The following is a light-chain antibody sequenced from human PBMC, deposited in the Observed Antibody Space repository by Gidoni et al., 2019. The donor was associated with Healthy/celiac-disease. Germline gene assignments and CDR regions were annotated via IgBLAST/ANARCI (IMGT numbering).Light chain of an antibody. Sequence: SYELPQPPSVSVSPGQTASITCSGDKLGDNYACWYQQKPGQSPVLVIYQDSKRPSGIPERFSGSNSGNTATLTISGTQAMDEADYYCQAWDSSYVVFGGGTKLTVL. J-gene: IGLJ2*01. CDR3: QAWDSSYVV. CDR1: KLGDNY. CDR2: QDS. V-gene: IGLV3-1*01.